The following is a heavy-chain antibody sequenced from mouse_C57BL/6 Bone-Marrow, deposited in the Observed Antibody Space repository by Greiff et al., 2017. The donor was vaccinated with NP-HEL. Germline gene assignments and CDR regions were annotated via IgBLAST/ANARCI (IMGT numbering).Heavy chain of an antibody. V-gene: IGHV3-6*01. CDR3: ARRSYYFDY. J-gene: IGHJ2*01. Sequence: EVQLVESGPGLVKPSQSLSLTCSVTGYSITSGYYWNWIRQFPGNKLEWMGYISYDGSNNYNPSLKNRISITRDTSKNQFFLKLNSVTTEDTATYYCARRSYYFDYWGQGTTLTVSS. CDR1: GYSITSGYY. CDR2: ISYDGSN.